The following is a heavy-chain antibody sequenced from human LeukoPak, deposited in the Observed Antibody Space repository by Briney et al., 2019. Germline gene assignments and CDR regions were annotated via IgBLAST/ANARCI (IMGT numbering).Heavy chain of an antibody. D-gene: IGHD6-19*01. Sequence: ASVKVSCKASGYTFTGYYMHWVRQAPGQGLEGMGWINPNSGGTNYAQKFQGRGTMTRDTSISTAYMELSRLRSDDTAVYYCARGQMIAVTGTAYGMDVWGQGTTVTVSS. CDR3: ARGQMIAVTGTAYGMDV. CDR2: INPNSGGT. V-gene: IGHV1-2*02. CDR1: GYTFTGYY. J-gene: IGHJ6*02.